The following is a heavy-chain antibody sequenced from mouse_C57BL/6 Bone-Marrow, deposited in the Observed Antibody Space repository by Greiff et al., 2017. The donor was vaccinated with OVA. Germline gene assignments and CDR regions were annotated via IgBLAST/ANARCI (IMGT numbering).Heavy chain of an antibody. CDR2: IDPSDSST. CDR3: ARDGSSYVWFAY. J-gene: IGHJ3*01. D-gene: IGHD1-1*01. V-gene: IGHV1-50*01. CDR1: GYTFTSYW. Sequence: QVQLQQSGAELVKPGASVKLSCKASGYTFTSYWLQWVKQRPGQGLAWIGEIDPSDSSTYYNQQFKGKATLTVDTSSSTAYMQLSILTSEDSAVYYCARDGSSYVWFAYWGQGTLVTVSA.